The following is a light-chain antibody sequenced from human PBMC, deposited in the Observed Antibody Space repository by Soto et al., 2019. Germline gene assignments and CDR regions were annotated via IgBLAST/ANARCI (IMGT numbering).Light chain of an antibody. CDR2: DAS. CDR1: QTVSSH. CDR3: QQRSNWPPRFT. J-gene: IGKJ3*01. Sequence: EIVLTQSPATLSLSPGERATLSCRASQTVSSHLAWYQQRPGQAPRLLIYDASNRATGIPARFSGSGSGTDFTLTINSLVPEDFAVYYCQQRSNWPPRFTFGPGTKVEIK. V-gene: IGKV3-11*01.